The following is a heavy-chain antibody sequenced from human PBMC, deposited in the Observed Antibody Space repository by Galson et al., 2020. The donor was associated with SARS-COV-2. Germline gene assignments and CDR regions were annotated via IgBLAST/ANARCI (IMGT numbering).Heavy chain of an antibody. CDR3: ATRGFDP. V-gene: IGHV3-15*01. CDR2: IQSKTDGGST. CDR1: GLTFSNAW. Sequence: GGSLRLSCAASGLTFSNAWMNWVRQAPGKGLEWVGRIQSKTDGGSTDYATPVKGRFIISRDDSKNTLYLQMNSLKTEDTAVYYCATRGFDPWGQGTLVTV. J-gene: IGHJ5*02.